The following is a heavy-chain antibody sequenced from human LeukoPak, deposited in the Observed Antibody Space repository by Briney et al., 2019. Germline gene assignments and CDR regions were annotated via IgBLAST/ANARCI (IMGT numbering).Heavy chain of an antibody. CDR3: AKASSSWAFDY. J-gene: IGHJ4*02. V-gene: IGHV3-23*01. Sequence: GGSLSPSCAASGFTFCRFGMSWVRQAPGKGLEWHSAVSGSGGSTYYADSVKGRITISRDNSKNTLYLQMNSLRAEDTTVYYCAKASSSWAFDYWGQGTLVTVSS. D-gene: IGHD6-13*01. CDR1: GFTFCRFG. CDR2: VSGSGGST.